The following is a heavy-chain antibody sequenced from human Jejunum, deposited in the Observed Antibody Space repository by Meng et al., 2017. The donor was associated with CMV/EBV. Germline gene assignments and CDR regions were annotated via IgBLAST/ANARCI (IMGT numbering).Heavy chain of an antibody. D-gene: IGHD3-10*01. Sequence: GCTGGYEWMARGRQAPGKGLEWGASRKEDGREVHYLDSVKGRFTISRDNAKNSLYLQMNTLRVEDTALYYCARGEYELLFGAFDVWGQGTMVTVSS. CDR3: ARGEYELLFGAFDV. J-gene: IGHJ3*01. CDR1: GCTGGYEW. CDR2: RKEDGREV. V-gene: IGHV3-7*01.